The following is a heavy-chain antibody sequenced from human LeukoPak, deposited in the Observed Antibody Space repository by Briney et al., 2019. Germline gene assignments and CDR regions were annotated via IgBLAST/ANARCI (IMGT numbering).Heavy chain of an antibody. V-gene: IGHV3-53*01. D-gene: IGHD3-10*02. Sequence: GGSLRLSCAASGFTVSSNYMSWVRQAPGKGLEWVSVIYSGGSTYYADSVKGRFTISRDNSKNTLYLQMNSLRAEDTAVYYCAREGAYVSYMDVWGKGTTVTVSS. CDR2: IYSGGST. CDR1: GFTVSSNY. CDR3: AREGAYVSYMDV. J-gene: IGHJ6*03.